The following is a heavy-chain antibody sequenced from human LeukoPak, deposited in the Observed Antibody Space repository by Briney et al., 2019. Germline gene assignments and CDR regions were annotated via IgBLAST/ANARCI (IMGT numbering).Heavy chain of an antibody. CDR1: GFTFSSYW. CDR2: INSDRSST. D-gene: IGHD3-10*01. CDR3: ASATEVWFGELWPPDY. Sequence: PGGSLRLSCAASGFTFSSYWMHWVRQAPGKGLVWVSRINSDRSSTSNADSVKGRFTISRDNAKNTLYLQMNSLRAEDTAVYCCASATEVWFGELWPPDYWGQGTLVTVSS. V-gene: IGHV3-74*01. J-gene: IGHJ4*02.